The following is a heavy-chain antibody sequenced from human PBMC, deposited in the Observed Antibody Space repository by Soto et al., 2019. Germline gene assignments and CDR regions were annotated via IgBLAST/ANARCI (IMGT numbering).Heavy chain of an antibody. CDR1: GGSISSGDYY. Sequence: SETLSLTCTVSGGSISSGDYYWSWIRQPPGKGLEWIGYIYYSGSTYYNPSLKSRVTISVDTSKNQFSLKLSSVTAADTAVYYCARVPGIHYYYGVDVWGQGTTVTVSS. V-gene: IGHV4-30-4*01. CDR3: ARVPGIHYYYGVDV. CDR2: IYYSGST. D-gene: IGHD5-18*01. J-gene: IGHJ6*02.